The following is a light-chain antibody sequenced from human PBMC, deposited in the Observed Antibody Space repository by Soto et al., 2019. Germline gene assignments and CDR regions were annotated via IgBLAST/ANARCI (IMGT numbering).Light chain of an antibody. CDR3: QVWASTAEFFV. J-gene: IGLJ1*01. CDR2: DAS. V-gene: IGLV3-21*02. CDR1: KIGSKI. Sequence: SYELTQPPSVSVAPGQTARTTCGGDKIGSKIVHWYKQRPGQAPVAVVFDASDRPSGIPDRISASRSGDTATLTISRVDAGDEADYYCQVWASTAEFFVFGSGTKLAVL.